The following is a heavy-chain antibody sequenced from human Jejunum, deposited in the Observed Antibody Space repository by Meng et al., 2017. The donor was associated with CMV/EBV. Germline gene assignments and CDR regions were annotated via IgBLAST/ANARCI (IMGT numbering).Heavy chain of an antibody. Sequence: FAGPGLSVVGEGPRRGLEWMGWSSGRGGNARNARTFRDKVTMTTEPSTSTTFMALKSLRSDDTAMYYCATDPPNCSSGNCWGWFDPWGQGTLVTVSS. CDR3: ATDPPNCSSGNCWGWFDP. V-gene: IGHV1-18*01. J-gene: IGHJ5*02. CDR1: FAGPG. D-gene: IGHD2-15*01. CDR2: SSGRGGNA.